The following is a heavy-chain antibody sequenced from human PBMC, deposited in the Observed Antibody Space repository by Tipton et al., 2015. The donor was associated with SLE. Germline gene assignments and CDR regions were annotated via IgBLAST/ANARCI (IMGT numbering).Heavy chain of an antibody. Sequence: TLSLTCAVYGESFSGYYWNWIRQPPGKGLEWIGEINHSGSTNYNPSLKSRVTISLDTSKNHFSLKLSSVTAAGTAVYYCARDGDSSSWYPNWNFDLWGRGTLVSVSS. J-gene: IGHJ2*01. CDR1: GESFSGYY. CDR3: ARDGDSSSWYPNWNFDL. D-gene: IGHD6-13*01. CDR2: INHSGST. V-gene: IGHV4-34*01.